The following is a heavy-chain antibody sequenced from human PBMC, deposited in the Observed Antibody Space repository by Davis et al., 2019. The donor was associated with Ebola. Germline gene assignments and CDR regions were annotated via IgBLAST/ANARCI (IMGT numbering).Heavy chain of an antibody. J-gene: IGHJ4*02. Sequence: PGGSLRLSCAASGFSFRTYDMHWVRQVTGKTLEWVSAIGTAGDTYYPASVKGRFTISRENARNSLCLQMNSLRTEDTAVYYCVRPAFGSHYFDYWGQGILVTVSS. CDR3: VRPAFGSHYFDY. D-gene: IGHD2-2*01. CDR2: IGTAGDT. V-gene: IGHV3-13*01. CDR1: GFSFRTYD.